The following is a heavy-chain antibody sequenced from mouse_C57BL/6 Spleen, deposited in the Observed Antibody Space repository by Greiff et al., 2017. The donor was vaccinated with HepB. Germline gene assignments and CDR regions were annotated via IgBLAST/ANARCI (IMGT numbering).Heavy chain of an antibody. CDR3: TRVLYYDGGLIDY. CDR1: GFTFSSYA. D-gene: IGHD1-1*01. J-gene: IGHJ2*01. CDR2: ISSGGDYI. V-gene: IGHV5-9-1*02. Sequence: EVNVVESGEGLVKPGGSLKLSCAASGFTFSSYAMSWVRQTPEKRLEWVAYISSGGDYIYYADTVKGRFTISRDNARNTLYLQMSSLKSEDTAMYYCTRVLYYDGGLIDYWGQGTTLTVSS.